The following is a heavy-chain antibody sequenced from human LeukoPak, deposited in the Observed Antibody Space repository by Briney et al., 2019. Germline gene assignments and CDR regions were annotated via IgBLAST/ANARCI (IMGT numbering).Heavy chain of an antibody. J-gene: IGHJ3*02. D-gene: IGHD3-22*01. CDR3: ARDPDYYDSSGSYAFDI. CDR2: IYSGGST. CDR1: GFTFSSYW. V-gene: IGHV3-66*01. Sequence: GGSLRLSCAASGFTFSSYWMSWVRQAPGKGLEWVSVIYSGGSTYYADSVKGRFTISRDNSKNTLYLQMNSLRAEDTAVYYCARDPDYYDSSGSYAFDIWGQGTMVTVSS.